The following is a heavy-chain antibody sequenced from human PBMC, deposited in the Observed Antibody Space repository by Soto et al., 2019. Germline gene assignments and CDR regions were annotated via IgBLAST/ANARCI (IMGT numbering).Heavy chain of an antibody. CDR2: ISGSGGST. J-gene: IGHJ4*02. CDR3: AKVYYDILTGYPAVFDY. V-gene: IGHV3-23*01. CDR1: GFTFSSYS. D-gene: IGHD3-9*01. Sequence: PGGSLILSCAASGFTFSSYSMSWVRQAPGKGLEWVSAISGSGGSTYYADSVKGRFTISRDNSKNTLYLQMNSLRAEDTAVYYCAKVYYDILTGYPAVFDYWGQGTLVTVSS.